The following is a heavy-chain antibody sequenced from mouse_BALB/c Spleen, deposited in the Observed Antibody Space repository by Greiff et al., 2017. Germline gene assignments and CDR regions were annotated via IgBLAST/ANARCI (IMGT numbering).Heavy chain of an antibody. Sequence: EVQLQQSGPGLVKPSQSLSLTCTVTGYSITSDYAWNWIRQFPGNKLEWMGYISYSGSTSYNPSLKSRISITRDTSKNQFFLQLNSVTTEDTATYYCAGYYRYPWFAYWGQGTLVTVSA. D-gene: IGHD2-14*01. CDR1: GYSITSDYA. CDR2: ISYSGST. V-gene: IGHV3-2*02. CDR3: AGYYRYPWFAY. J-gene: IGHJ3*01.